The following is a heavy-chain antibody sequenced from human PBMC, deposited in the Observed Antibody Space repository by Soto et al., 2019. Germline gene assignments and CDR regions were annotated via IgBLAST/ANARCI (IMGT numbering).Heavy chain of an antibody. CDR3: SRSLGWYAIDY. J-gene: IGHJ4*02. V-gene: IGHV4-4*02. D-gene: IGHD6-19*01. Sequence: QVLLQESGPGLVQPSGTLSLSCVVSGVSIGSNYYWGWVRQPPGKGLEWLVDMSHIGSFNYNPSLTRRVNISMDKSQNQFSLIRDSGPGADTAVSYCSRSLGWYAIDYWGQGTLVIVSS. CDR1: GVSIGSNYY. CDR2: MSHIGSF.